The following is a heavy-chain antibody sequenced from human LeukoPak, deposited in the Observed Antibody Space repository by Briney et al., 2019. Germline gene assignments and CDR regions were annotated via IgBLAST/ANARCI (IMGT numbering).Heavy chain of an antibody. CDR1: GASISSFY. D-gene: IGHD2-21*02. J-gene: IGHJ4*02. Sequence: SETLSLTCTVSGASISSFYWSWIRQPAGKGLKWIGRVFTSGNNNYNPSLKSRVIMSGDRSKNQFSLKLSSVTAADTAVYYCARVGDSATYFDYWGQGTLVTVSS. CDR3: ARVGDSATYFDY. CDR2: VFTSGNN. V-gene: IGHV4-4*07.